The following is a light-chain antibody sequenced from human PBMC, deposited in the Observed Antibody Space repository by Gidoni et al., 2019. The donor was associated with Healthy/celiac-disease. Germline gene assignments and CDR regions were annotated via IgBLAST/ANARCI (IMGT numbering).Light chain of an antibody. CDR3: MQGRSLLMT. J-gene: IGKJ5*01. CDR2: AVS. Sequence: DIVLTHTPLSLSVTPGQPASISCKSSQSLRHSDGKTYLYWYLQKPGQSPQLLIYAVSSRFSGVPDRFSGSGSGTDFTLKISRVEAEDVGVYYCMQGRSLLMTFGQGTRLEIK. CDR1: QSLRHSDGKTY. V-gene: IGKV2-29*02.